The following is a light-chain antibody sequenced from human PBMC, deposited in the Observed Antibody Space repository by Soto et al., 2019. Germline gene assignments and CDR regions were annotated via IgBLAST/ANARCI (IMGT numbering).Light chain of an antibody. CDR1: QTVSDD. Sequence: EIVMTQSPATLFVSPGERATLSCRASQTVSDDLAWYQQKPGQAPRLLIYDASTRATDIPARFSGGGSGTEFTLTISSLQSEDSAIYYCQQYHDWPPITFGPGTKVNI. V-gene: IGKV3-15*01. J-gene: IGKJ3*01. CDR3: QQYHDWPPIT. CDR2: DAS.